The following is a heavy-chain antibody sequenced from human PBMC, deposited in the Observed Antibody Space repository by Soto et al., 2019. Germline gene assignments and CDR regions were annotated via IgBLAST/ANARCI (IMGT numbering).Heavy chain of an antibody. J-gene: IGHJ6*02. CDR1: GGTFSSYA. CDR2: IIPIFGTA. CDR3: ARAWAGWDIVRVPAAIVHYYYYGMDV. D-gene: IGHD2-2*01. V-gene: IGHV1-69*01. Sequence: QVQLVQSGAEVKKPGSSVKVSCKASGGTFSSYAISWVRQAPGQGLEWMGGIIPIFGTANYAQKFQGRVTITADESTSTADVELSSVEAEDSAVYYRARAWAGWDIVRVPAAIVHYYYYGMDVWGQGTTVTVSS.